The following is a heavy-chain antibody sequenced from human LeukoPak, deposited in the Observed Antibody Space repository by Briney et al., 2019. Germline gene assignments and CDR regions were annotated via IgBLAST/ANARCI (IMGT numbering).Heavy chain of an antibody. D-gene: IGHD1-26*01. V-gene: IGHV4-59*01. CDR1: GFTFSSYA. CDR3: ARGGVGATTRYYYYYMDV. CDR2: IYYSGST. J-gene: IGHJ6*03. Sequence: PGGSLRLSCAASGFTFSSYAMSWVRQPPGKGLEWIGYIYYSGSTNYNPSLKSRVTISVDTSKNQFSLKLSSVTAADTAVHYCARGGVGATTRYYYYYMDVWGKGTTVTISS.